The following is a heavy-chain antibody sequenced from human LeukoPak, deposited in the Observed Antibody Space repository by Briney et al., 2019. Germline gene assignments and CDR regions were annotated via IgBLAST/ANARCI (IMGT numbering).Heavy chain of an antibody. D-gene: IGHD2-2*01. CDR1: GASISIYS. CDR3: AKSNRYCDSASCHEAFDI. J-gene: IGHJ3*02. V-gene: IGHV4-59*01. CDR2: IYYSGSP. Sequence: SETLSLTCTVSGASISIYSWSWIRQPPGQALEWIGYIYYSGSPNYNPSLKSRVTMSVDASKNQFSLKVSSVTAADTAVYYCAKSNRYCDSASCHEAFDIWGQGTMVTVSS.